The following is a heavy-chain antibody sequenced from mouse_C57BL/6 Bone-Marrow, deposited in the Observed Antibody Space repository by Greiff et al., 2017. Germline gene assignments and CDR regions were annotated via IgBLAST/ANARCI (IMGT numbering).Heavy chain of an antibody. Sequence: VQLQQSGAELVRPGASVKLSCTASGFNIKDDYMHWVKQRPEQGLEWIGWIDPENGDTEYASKFQGKATITADTSSNTAYLQLSSLTSEDTAVYYCTTGYYFDYWGQGTTRTVSS. J-gene: IGHJ2*01. CDR3: TTGYYFDY. CDR2: IDPENGDT. D-gene: IGHD2-2*01. CDR1: GFNIKDDY. V-gene: IGHV14-4*01.